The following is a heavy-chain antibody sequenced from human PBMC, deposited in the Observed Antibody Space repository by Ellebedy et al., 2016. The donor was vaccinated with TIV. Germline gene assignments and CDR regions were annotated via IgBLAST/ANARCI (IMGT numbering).Heavy chain of an antibody. CDR3: TTDYPIVVVTAAYYGMDV. CDR2: ISSSSSYT. D-gene: IGHD2-21*02. Sequence: GGSLRLSCVASGFTFRSSGMHWIRQAPGKGLEWVSYISSSSSYTIYADSVKGRFTISRDNAKNSLYLQMNSLKTEDTAVYYCTTDYPIVVVTAAYYGMDVWGQGTTVTVSS. J-gene: IGHJ6*02. V-gene: IGHV3-21*05. CDR1: GFTFRSSG.